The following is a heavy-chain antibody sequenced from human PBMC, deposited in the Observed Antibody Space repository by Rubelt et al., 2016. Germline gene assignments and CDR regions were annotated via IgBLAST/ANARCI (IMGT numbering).Heavy chain of an antibody. CDR3: ARQGTYYYDSSGSQPTDY. J-gene: IGHJ4*02. D-gene: IGHD3-22*01. CDR2: IYYSGST. CDR1: GGSFSGYY. Sequence: QVQLQQWGAGLLKPSETLSLTCAVYGGSFSGYYWGWIRQPPGKGLEWIGSIYYSGSTYYNPSLKSRVTISVDTSKNQFSLKLSSVTAADTAVYYCARQGTYYYDSSGSQPTDYWGQGTLVTVSS. V-gene: IGHV4-34*01.